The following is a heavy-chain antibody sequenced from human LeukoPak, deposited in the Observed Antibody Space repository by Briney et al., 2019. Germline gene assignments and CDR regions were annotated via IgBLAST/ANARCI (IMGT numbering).Heavy chain of an antibody. V-gene: IGHV3-13*01. D-gene: IGHD3-3*01. Sequence: PGGSLRLSCAASGFTFSSHSMHWVRQATGKGLEWVSAIGTAGDTYYPGSVKGRFTISRENAKNSLYLQMNSLRAGDTAVYYCARGRGYDFWSGYSPNYYYYGMDVWGQGTTVTVSS. J-gene: IGHJ6*02. CDR1: GFTFSSHS. CDR2: IGTAGDT. CDR3: ARGRGYDFWSGYSPNYYYYGMDV.